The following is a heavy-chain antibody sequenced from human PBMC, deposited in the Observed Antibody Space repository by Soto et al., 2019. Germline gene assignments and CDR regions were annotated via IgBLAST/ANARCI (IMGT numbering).Heavy chain of an antibody. D-gene: IGHD3-3*01. Sequence: QLHLVQSGAVVKKPGASVTVSCSASGYPVTAYYMHWVRQAPGRGLDWMGGINPATGAAKYTQTCQGRVTMPRDTSTSTGFMEPSGLTSAGTAVFYCARGAGVGVAGSAAFDMWGQGTVVTVSS. V-gene: IGHV1-2*02. CDR1: GYPVTAYY. J-gene: IGHJ3*02. CDR2: INPATGAA. CDR3: ARGAGVGVAGSAAFDM.